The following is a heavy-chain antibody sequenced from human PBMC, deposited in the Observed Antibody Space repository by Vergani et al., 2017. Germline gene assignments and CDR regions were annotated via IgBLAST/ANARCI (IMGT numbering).Heavy chain of an antibody. V-gene: IGHV3-30*07. D-gene: IGHD3-3*01. Sequence: QLVESGGGWVQPGGSLRLSCVVSGFDFSSYIMNWVRQAPGKGLEWVSFVSTGTKSQSYADSVKGRFTISRDNSKNMLYLQMNSLRAEDTAVYYCARLTYYTTPYLQGGYDCWGQGTLVAVSS. CDR1: GFDFSSYI. J-gene: IGHJ4*02. CDR3: ARLTYYTTPYLQGGYDC. CDR2: VSTGTKSQ.